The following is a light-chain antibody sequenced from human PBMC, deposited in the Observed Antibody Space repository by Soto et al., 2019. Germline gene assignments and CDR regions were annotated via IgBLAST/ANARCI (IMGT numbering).Light chain of an antibody. Sequence: QSALTQPASVSGSPGQSITISCTGASSDLGDYNYVSWYQQHPGKAPKLMIYDVSSRPSGVSDRFTGSKSGNTASLTISGLQAEDEADYYCTSNTTTGTHVFATGTKLTVL. V-gene: IGLV2-14*03. CDR3: TSNTTTGTHV. J-gene: IGLJ1*01. CDR2: DVS. CDR1: SSDLGDYNY.